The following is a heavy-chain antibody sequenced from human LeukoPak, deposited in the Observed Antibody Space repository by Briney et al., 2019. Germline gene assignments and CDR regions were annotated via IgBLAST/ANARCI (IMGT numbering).Heavy chain of an antibody. D-gene: IGHD3-22*01. Sequence: SETLSLTCTVSGDSISRSSWSWIRQPPEKGLEWIGYMFYGGDTNHNPSLKGRVTMTVDTSKDQFSLKLSSVTAADTAVYYCARGPVLDYDGGGYYYFDYWGQGTLVTVSS. CDR1: GDSISRSS. CDR3: ARGPVLDYDGGGYYYFDY. CDR2: MFYGGDT. J-gene: IGHJ4*02. V-gene: IGHV4-59*12.